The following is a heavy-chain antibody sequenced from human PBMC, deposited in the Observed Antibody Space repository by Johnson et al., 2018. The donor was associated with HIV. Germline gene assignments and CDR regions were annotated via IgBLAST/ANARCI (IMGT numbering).Heavy chain of an antibody. Sequence: QVQLVESGGGVVQPGRSLRLSCAASGFTFSDYYMGWIRQAPGKGLEWVSIISSSGRTIYYADSVKGRFTISRDNSKNTLYLQMNSLRAEDTAVYYCARDTGGGEPYDIWGQGTMVTVSS. CDR3: ARDTGGGEPYDI. J-gene: IGHJ3*02. V-gene: IGHV3-11*04. CDR1: GFTFSDYY. CDR2: ISSSGRTI. D-gene: IGHD2-21*01.